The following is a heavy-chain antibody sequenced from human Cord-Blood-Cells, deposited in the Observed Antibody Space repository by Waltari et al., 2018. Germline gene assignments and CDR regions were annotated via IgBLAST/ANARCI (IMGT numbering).Heavy chain of an antibody. J-gene: IGHJ4*02. CDR1: GGSFSGYY. CDR2: INHSGST. D-gene: IGHD3-3*01. Sequence: QVQLQQWGAGLLKPSETLSLTCAVYGGSFSGYYWSWIRQPPGKGLEWIGEINHSGSTNYNPSLKSRVTISVDTSKNQFSLKLSSVTAADTAVYYCARGYGVLRFLEWLFVFDYWGQGTLVTVSS. V-gene: IGHV4-34*01. CDR3: ARGYGVLRFLEWLFVFDY.